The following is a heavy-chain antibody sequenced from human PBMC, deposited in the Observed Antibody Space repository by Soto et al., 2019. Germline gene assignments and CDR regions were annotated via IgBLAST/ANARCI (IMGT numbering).Heavy chain of an antibody. CDR3: ARVSRVARSFGIL. D-gene: IGHD6-19*01. CDR1: GDTFSSYT. V-gene: IGHV1-69*02. J-gene: IGHJ4*02. CDR2: IIPILGIA. Sequence: QVQLVQSGAEVKKPGSSVKVSCKASGDTFSSYTISWVRQAPGQGLEWMGRIIPILGIANYAQKFQGRVTITADKSTSTAYMELSSLRSEDTAVYYCARVSRVARSFGILWGQGTLVTVSS.